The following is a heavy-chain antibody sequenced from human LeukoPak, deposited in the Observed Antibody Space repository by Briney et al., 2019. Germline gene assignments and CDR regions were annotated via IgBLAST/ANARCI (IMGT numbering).Heavy chain of an antibody. CDR1: GFTFSSYL. J-gene: IGHJ4*02. D-gene: IGHD5-24*01. V-gene: IGHV3-7*04. CDR3: AGRGDGNLYYFDH. CDR2: IKQDGGEK. Sequence: GGSLRLSCAASGFTFSSYLMSWVRQAPGKRLEWVAKIKQDGGEKYYVDSVKGRFTISRDNAKNSLYLQMNSLRPEDTAVYYCAGRGDGNLYYFDHWGQGTLVTASS.